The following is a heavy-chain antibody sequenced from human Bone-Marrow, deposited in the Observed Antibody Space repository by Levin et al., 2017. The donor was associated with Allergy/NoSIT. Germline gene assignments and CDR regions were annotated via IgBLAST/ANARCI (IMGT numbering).Heavy chain of an antibody. D-gene: IGHD7-27*01. V-gene: IGHV6-1*01. CDR3: ARDRGLGKGLDALDI. CDR1: GDTVSPNTAS. CDR2: TYHRSRWYN. Sequence: SQTLSLTCAISGDTVSPNTASWNWIRQSPSRGLEWLGRTYHRSRWYNDYAASVKGRIIINADTSKNQFSLHLKSVTPEDTAVYYCARDRGLGKGLDALDIWGQGTMVSVSS. J-gene: IGHJ3*02.